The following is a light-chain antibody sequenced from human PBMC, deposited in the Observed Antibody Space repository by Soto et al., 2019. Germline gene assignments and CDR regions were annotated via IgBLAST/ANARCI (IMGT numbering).Light chain of an antibody. J-gene: IGKJ2*01. Sequence: DSQMTQSPSALSASVGDSVTITCRASQDIGISLAWFQQKPGKAPKSLIYAAFSLQSGVPSRFSGSGSGTDFTLTNNRLQPEDFPTYFCHQYKGYPYPFAQGNVLEMK. V-gene: IGKV1-16*01. CDR1: QDIGIS. CDR2: AAF. CDR3: HQYKGYPYP.